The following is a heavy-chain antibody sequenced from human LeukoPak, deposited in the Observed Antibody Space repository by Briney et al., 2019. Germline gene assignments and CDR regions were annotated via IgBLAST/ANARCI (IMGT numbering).Heavy chain of an antibody. Sequence: GGSLRLSCAASGFTFSSYAMHWVRQAPGKGLEWVAVISYDGSNKYYADSVKGRFTISRDNSKNTLYLQMNSLRAEDTAVYCCARDQNTAMVMAYWGQGTLVTVSS. D-gene: IGHD5-18*01. J-gene: IGHJ4*02. CDR1: GFTFSSYA. CDR3: ARDQNTAMVMAY. CDR2: ISYDGSNK. V-gene: IGHV3-30*04.